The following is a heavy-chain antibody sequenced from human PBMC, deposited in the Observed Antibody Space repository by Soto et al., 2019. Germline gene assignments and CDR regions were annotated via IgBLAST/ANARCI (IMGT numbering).Heavy chain of an antibody. Sequence: QVQLQESGPGLVKPSETLSLTCTVSGGSFKSGSYSWSWIRQPPGKGLEWIGYVYHTGRTSYNPSLQSRGPHCTDKAKNQVPPDPDPVTAADTAVYFCARDFAYFDSWGQGTLVTVSS. V-gene: IGHV4-61*01. CDR2: VYHTGRT. CDR3: ARDFAYFDS. CDR1: GGSFKSGSYS. D-gene: IGHD3-3*01. J-gene: IGHJ4*02.